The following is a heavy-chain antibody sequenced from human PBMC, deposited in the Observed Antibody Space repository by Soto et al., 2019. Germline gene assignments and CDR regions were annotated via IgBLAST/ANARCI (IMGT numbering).Heavy chain of an antibody. J-gene: IGHJ3*02. Sequence: SVKVSCKAAGGAFSSYASSWGRQVPGQGLEWMGGIIPIFGTANYAQKFQGRVTITADESTSTAYMELSSLRSEDTAVYYCASDRVAVAGTPPSAFDIWGQGTMVTVSS. CDR2: IIPIFGTA. CDR3: ASDRVAVAGTPPSAFDI. CDR1: GGAFSSYA. V-gene: IGHV1-69*01. D-gene: IGHD6-19*01.